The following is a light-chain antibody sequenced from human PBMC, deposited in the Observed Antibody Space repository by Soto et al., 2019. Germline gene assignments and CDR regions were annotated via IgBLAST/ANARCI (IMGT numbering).Light chain of an antibody. CDR2: EGT. Sequence: QSALTQPASVSGSPGQSITISCTRSSTDFENYNLVSWYQHCPDKAPKLIIYEGTKRPSEISDRFSGSESDTTASLTISGLQAEDEADYYCGSSAPSRTFVFGTGTKLTVL. V-gene: IGLV2-23*01. CDR1: STDFENYNL. CDR3: GSSAPSRTFV. J-gene: IGLJ1*01.